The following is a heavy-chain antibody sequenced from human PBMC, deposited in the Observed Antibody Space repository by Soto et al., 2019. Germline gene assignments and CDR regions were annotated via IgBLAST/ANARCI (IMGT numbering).Heavy chain of an antibody. CDR3: ARAPDDFWSGTFYFYFDY. CDR1: GYTFTGYY. CDR2: INPNSGGT. J-gene: IGHJ4*02. V-gene: IGHV1-2*02. Sequence: ASVKVSCKASGYTFTGYYMHWVRQAPGQGLEWMGWINPNSGGTNYAQKFQGRVTMTRDTSISTAYMELSRLRSDDTAVYYCARAPDDFWSGTFYFYFDYWGQGTLVTVS. D-gene: IGHD3-3*01.